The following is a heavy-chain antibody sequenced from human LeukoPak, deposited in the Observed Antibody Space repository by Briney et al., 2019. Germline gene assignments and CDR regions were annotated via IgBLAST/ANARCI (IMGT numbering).Heavy chain of an antibody. CDR1: GFTFSNYA. CDR2: ISSSGGTT. CDR3: AFYGSGGVY. V-gene: IGHV3-23*01. D-gene: IGHD3-10*01. J-gene: IGHJ4*02. Sequence: GGSLRLSCAASGFTFSNYATTWVRRAPGKGLEWVSSISSSGGTTYYADSVKGRFTISRDNSKNTLYVQMNSLRAEDTAVYYCAFYGSGGVYWGQGTLVTVSS.